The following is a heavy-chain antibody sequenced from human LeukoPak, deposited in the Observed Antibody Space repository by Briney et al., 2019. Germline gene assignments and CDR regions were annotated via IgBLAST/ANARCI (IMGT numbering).Heavy chain of an antibody. Sequence: SETLSLTCTVSGASISSYYWSWIRQPPGKGLEWIGYIYYSGSTNYNPSLKSRVTISVDTSKNQFSLKLSSVTAADTAVYYCAREPGGARYSGYDPFDYWGQGTLVTVSS. V-gene: IGHV4-4*08. CDR3: AREPGGARYSGYDPFDY. J-gene: IGHJ4*02. CDR1: GASISSYY. CDR2: IYYSGST. D-gene: IGHD5-12*01.